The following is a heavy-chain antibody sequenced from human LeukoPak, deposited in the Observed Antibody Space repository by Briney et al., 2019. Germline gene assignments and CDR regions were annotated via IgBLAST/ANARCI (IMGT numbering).Heavy chain of an antibody. V-gene: IGHV5-51*01. CDR2: IYPGDSDT. D-gene: IGHD2-21*02. Sequence: MSGESLKISCKGSGYSFSSYWIGWVRQMPGKGLEWMGIIYPGDSDTRNSPSFQGRVTISADKSISTAYLQWSSLKASDTAMYYCASYAYCGGDCYFDAFDIWGQGTMVTVSS. J-gene: IGHJ3*02. CDR1: GYSFSSYW. CDR3: ASYAYCGGDCYFDAFDI.